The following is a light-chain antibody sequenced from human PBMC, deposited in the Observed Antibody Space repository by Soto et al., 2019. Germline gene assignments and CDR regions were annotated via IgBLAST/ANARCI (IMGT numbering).Light chain of an antibody. CDR2: GAS. V-gene: IGKV3-20*01. Sequence: EIVLTQSPGTLSLSPGERATLSCRASQSVSSSYLAWCQQRPGQAPRLLIYGASTRAAGIPDRFSGSGSGTDFTLTITRLEPEDSAVYFCQQYTGPPTTFGQGTRLEIK. CDR3: QQYTGPPTT. J-gene: IGKJ5*01. CDR1: QSVSSSY.